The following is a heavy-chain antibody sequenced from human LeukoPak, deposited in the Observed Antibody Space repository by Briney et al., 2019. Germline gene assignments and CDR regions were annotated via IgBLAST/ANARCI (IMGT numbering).Heavy chain of an antibody. J-gene: IGHJ4*02. V-gene: IGHV3-13*01. CDR1: GFTFSSYD. CDR2: IGTAGDT. D-gene: IGHD1-26*01. Sequence: GGSLRLSCAASGFTFSSYDMHWVRQATGKGLEWVSAIGTAGDTYYPGSVKGRFTISRENAKNSLYLQMNSLRAGDAAVYYCARDKWSVKSGFFDYWGQGTLVTVSS. CDR3: ARDKWSVKSGFFDY.